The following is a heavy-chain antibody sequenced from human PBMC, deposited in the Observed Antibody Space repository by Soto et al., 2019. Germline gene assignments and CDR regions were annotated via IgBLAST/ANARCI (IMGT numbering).Heavy chain of an antibody. V-gene: IGHV3-30-3*01. Sequence: GGSLRLSCAASGFTFSSYAMHWVRQAPGKGLEWVAVISYDGSNKYYADSVKGRFTISRDNAKNSLYLQMNSLRAEDTAVYYCARDGPVAGFDYWGQGTLVTVSS. CDR1: GFTFSSYA. CDR2: ISYDGSNK. CDR3: ARDGPVAGFDY. J-gene: IGHJ4*02. D-gene: IGHD6-19*01.